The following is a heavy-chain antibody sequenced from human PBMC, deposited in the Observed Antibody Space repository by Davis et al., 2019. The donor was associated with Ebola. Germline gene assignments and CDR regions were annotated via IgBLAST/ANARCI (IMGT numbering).Heavy chain of an antibody. J-gene: IGHJ3*02. V-gene: IGHV1-2*02. D-gene: IGHD5-18*01. CDR2: NNPNSDAT. CDR3: ARDSDSSSENAFDI. Sequence: ASVKVSCKTSGYSFNAYYIHWVRQAPGQGLEWMGWNNPNSDATNYARKFQGRVTMTSDPSISTAFMEITSVTSDDTAIYFCARDSDSSSENAFDIWGQGTLITISS. CDR1: GYSFNAYY.